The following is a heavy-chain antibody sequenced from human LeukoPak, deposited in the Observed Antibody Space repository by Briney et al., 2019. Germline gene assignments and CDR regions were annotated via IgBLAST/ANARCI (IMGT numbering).Heavy chain of an antibody. V-gene: IGHV1-2*06. Sequence: ASVKVSCKASGYTFTGYYMHWVRQAPGQGLEWMGRINPNSGGTNYAQKFQGRVTMARDTSISTAYMELSRLRSDDTAVYYCARDFDTGALDYWGQGTLVTVSS. CDR3: ARDFDTGALDY. CDR1: GYTFTGYY. D-gene: IGHD3-9*01. J-gene: IGHJ4*02. CDR2: INPNSGGT.